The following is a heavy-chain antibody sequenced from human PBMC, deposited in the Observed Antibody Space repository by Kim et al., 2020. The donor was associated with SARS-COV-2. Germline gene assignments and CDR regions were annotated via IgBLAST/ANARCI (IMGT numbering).Heavy chain of an antibody. Sequence: ASVKVSCKASGYTFTSYAMHWVRQAPGQRLEGMGWINAGNGNTKYSQKFQGRVTITKDTSASTAYMELSSLRSEDTAVYYCARQGIQLWLLSPDNYYYGMEVWGQGTTVTVSS. CDR2: INAGNGNT. V-gene: IGHV1-3*01. CDR1: GYTFTSYA. J-gene: IGHJ6*02. D-gene: IGHD5-18*01. CDR3: ARQGIQLWLLSPDNYYYGMEV.